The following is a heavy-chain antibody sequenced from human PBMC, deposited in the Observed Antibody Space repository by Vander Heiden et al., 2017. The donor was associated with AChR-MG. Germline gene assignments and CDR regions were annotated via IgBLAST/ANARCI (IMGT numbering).Heavy chain of an antibody. D-gene: IGHD1-1*01. CDR1: GFTFSSYS. V-gene: IGHV3-21*01. Sequence: EVQLVESGGGLVKPGGSLRLSCAASGFTFSSYSMNWVRQAPGKGLEWVSSISSSSSYIDDADSVKGRFTISRDNAKNSLYLQMNSLRAEDTAVYYCARELGLQPFDYWGQGNLVTVSS. CDR3: ARELGLQPFDY. CDR2: ISSSSSYI. J-gene: IGHJ4*02.